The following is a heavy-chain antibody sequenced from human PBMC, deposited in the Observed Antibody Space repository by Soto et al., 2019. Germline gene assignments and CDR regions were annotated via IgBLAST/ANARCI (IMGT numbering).Heavy chain of an antibody. CDR3: VKDRSDTWSFDY. Sequence: QVQLVESGGDVVQPGRSLRLSCVASGFTFSSCAMHWVRQVPGKGLEWLAVVTHDGTLYPYADSVKGRFSISRDNSRKTLYLQMNGLRPEDTAVYYCVKDRSDTWSFDYWGQGTLVTVSS. J-gene: IGHJ4*02. CDR2: VTHDGTLY. V-gene: IGHV3-30*18. D-gene: IGHD2-8*02. CDR1: GFTFSSCA.